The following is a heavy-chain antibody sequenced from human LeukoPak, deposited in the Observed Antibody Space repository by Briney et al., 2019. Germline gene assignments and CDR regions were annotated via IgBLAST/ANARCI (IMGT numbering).Heavy chain of an antibody. V-gene: IGHV3-23*01. CDR3: AKDHIGSGRPSYNWFDS. Sequence: PGGSLRLSCGASGFTFGHYAMTWVRQAPGRGLEWVSTTGDSGDSTHYAESVKGRFTVSRDNFKNTLYLQMDSLRAEDTAVYFCAKDHIGSGRPSYNWFDSWGQGTLVTVSS. CDR2: TGDSGDST. CDR1: GFTFGHYA. J-gene: IGHJ5*01. D-gene: IGHD3-10*01.